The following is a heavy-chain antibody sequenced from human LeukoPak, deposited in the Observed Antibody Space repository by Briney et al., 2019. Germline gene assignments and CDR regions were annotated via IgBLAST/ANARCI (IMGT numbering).Heavy chain of an antibody. CDR2: IKQGGSEN. V-gene: IGHV3-7*01. D-gene: IGHD4-23*01. J-gene: IGHJ4*02. CDR3: ASTQTLDY. CDR1: GFSPSNYW. Sequence: GGSLRLSCTASGFSPSNYWMNWVRQAPGKGLQWVANIKQGGSENNYVDSVRGGFTISRDNAKNSLYLQMNSLRDEDTAIYFFASTQTLDYWGQGILVTVSS.